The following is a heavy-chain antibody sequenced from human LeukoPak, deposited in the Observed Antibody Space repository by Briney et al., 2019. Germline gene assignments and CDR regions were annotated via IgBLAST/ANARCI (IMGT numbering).Heavy chain of an antibody. D-gene: IGHD6-19*01. V-gene: IGHV3-23*01. CDR2: LSGSGITT. J-gene: IGHJ5*02. CDR3: AKGSGSGWYGWFAP. CDR1: GFTFSNSA. Sequence: PGGSLRLSCAASGFTFSNSAMSWVRQAPGKGLEWVSTLSGSGITTYYADSVKGRFTISRDNSKNTFYLQMNSLRAEDTALYYCAKGSGSGWYGWFAPWGQGTLVTVSS.